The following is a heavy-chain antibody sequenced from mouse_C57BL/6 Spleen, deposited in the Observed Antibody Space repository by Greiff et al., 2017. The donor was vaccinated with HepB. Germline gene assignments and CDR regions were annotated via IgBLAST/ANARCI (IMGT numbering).Heavy chain of an antibody. J-gene: IGHJ3*01. D-gene: IGHD1-1*01. CDR1: GYSITSGYY. CDR3: ARVTVVGGTY. V-gene: IGHV3-6*01. Sequence: EVKLQESGPGLVKPSQSLSLTCSVTGYSITSGYYWNWIRQFPGNKLEWMGYISYDGSNNYNPSLKNRISITRDTSKNQFFLKLNSVTTEDTATYYCARVTVVGGTYWGQGTLVTVSA. CDR2: ISYDGSN.